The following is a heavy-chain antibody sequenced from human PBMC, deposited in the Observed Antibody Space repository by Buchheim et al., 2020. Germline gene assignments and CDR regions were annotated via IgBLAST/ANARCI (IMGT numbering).Heavy chain of an antibody. CDR2: ISSSSSYT. CDR3: ARDTVTTSPYYYYGMDV. D-gene: IGHD4-17*01. J-gene: IGHJ6*02. V-gene: IGHV3-11*06. Sequence: QVQLVESGGGLVKPGGSLRLSCAASGFTFSDYYMSWIRQAPGKGLEWVSYISSSSSYTNYADSVKGRFPISRDNAKNSLYLQMNSLRAEDTAVYYCARDTVTTSPYYYYGMDVWGQGTT. CDR1: GFTFSDYY.